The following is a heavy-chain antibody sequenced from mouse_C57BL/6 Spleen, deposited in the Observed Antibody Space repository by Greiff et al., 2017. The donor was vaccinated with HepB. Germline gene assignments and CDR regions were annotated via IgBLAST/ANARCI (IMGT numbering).Heavy chain of an antibody. D-gene: IGHD3-3*01. CDR3: ARSRGGGMDY. V-gene: IGHV1-69*01. CDR2: IDPSDSYT. J-gene: IGHJ4*01. Sequence: QVQLQQPGAELVMPGASVKLSCKASGYTFTSYWMHWVKQRPGQGLEWIGEIDPSDSYTNYNQKFKGKSTLPVDKSSSTAYMQLSSLTSEDSAVYYCARSRGGGMDYWGQGTSVTVSS. CDR1: GYTFTSYW.